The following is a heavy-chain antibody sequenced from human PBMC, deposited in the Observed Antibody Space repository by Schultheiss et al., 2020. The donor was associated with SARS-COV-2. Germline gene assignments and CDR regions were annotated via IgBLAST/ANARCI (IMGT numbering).Heavy chain of an antibody. CDR3: ARGRISMVRGVTGAQDY. J-gene: IGHJ4*02. Sequence: SETLSLTCTVSGGSVSSGSYYWSWIRQPAGKGLEWIGYIYYSGSTNYNPSLKSRVTISVDTSKNQFSLKLSSVTAADTAVYYCARGRISMVRGVTGAQDYWGQGTLVTVSS. CDR1: GGSVSSGSYY. V-gene: IGHV4-61*10. CDR2: IYYSGST. D-gene: IGHD3-10*01.